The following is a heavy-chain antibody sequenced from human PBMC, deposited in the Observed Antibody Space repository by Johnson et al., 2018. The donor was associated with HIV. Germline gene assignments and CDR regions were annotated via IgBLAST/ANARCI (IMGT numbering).Heavy chain of an antibody. CDR3: LLGQDGGGI. CDR2: FSGSGGGT. D-gene: IGHD3-16*01. J-gene: IGHJ3*02. V-gene: IGHV3-23*04. CDR1: GFTFSSYA. Sequence: VQLVESGGGLVQPGGSLRLSCAASGFTFSSYAMNWVRQAPGKGLEWVSAFSGSGGGTYYADPVKGRFTISRDNSRNTLYLHMNSLTAEDTAMYYALLGQDGGGIWGQGTMVTVSS.